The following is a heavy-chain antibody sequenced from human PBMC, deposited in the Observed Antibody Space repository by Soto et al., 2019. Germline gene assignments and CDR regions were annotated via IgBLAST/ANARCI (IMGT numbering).Heavy chain of an antibody. Sequence: GESLKISCKGSGYSFTSYWIGWVRQMPGKGLEWMGIIYPGDSDTGYSPSFQGQVTISADKSISTAYLQWSSLKASDTAMYYCARSMTTVTTDGAFDFWGQGTMVTVSS. CDR1: GYSFTSYW. V-gene: IGHV5-51*01. J-gene: IGHJ3*01. CDR2: IYPGDSDT. D-gene: IGHD4-4*01. CDR3: ARSMTTVTTDGAFDF.